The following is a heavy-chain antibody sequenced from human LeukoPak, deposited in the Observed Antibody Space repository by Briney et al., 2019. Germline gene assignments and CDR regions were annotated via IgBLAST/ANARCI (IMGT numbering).Heavy chain of an antibody. CDR1: GYSFTSYW. D-gene: IGHD3-22*01. CDR3: ARTGSTYYYDSSGYYYSDY. J-gene: IGHJ4*02. V-gene: IGHV5-51*01. CDR2: IYPGDSDT. Sequence: GESLKFSCKGSGYSFTSYWIGWVRQMPGKGLEWMGIIYPGDSDTRYSPSFQGQVTISADKSISTAYLQWSSLKASDTAMYYCARTGSTYYYDSSGYYYSDYWGQGTLVTVSS.